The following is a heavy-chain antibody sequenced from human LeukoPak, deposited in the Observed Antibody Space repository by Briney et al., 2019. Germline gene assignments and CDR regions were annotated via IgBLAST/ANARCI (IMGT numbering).Heavy chain of an antibody. J-gene: IGHJ6*02. Sequence: SETLSLTCTVSGGSISSYYWSWIRQPPGKGLEWIGYIYYSGSTNYNPSLKSRVIISVDTSKNQFSLKLSSVTAADTAVYYCARTSGSYFYYYGMDVWGQGTTVTVSS. D-gene: IGHD1-26*01. V-gene: IGHV4-59*01. CDR3: ARTSGSYFYYYGMDV. CDR1: GGSISSYY. CDR2: IYYSGST.